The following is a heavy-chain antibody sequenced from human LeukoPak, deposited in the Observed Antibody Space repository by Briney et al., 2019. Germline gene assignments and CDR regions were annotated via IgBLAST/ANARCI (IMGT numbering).Heavy chain of an antibody. CDR3: ARGPSCSSLTCPYYLDD. V-gene: IGHV1-8*03. CDR2: MNPNSGNT. D-gene: IGHD2-2*01. CDR1: GYTFTSYD. Sequence: ASVKVSCKASGYTFTSYDINWVRRATGQGLEWMGWMNPNSGNTGYAQKFQGRVTITRNTSISTAYMELSSLRSEDTALYYCARGPSCSSLTCPYYLDDWGKGTTVTVSS. J-gene: IGHJ6*03.